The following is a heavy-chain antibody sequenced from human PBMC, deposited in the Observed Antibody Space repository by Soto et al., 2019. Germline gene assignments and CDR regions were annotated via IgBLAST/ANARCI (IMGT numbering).Heavy chain of an antibody. V-gene: IGHV3-30*18. Sequence: GGSLRLSCAASGFTFSSYVMHWVRQAPGKGLEWVAVVSNDGRNKDYADSVKGRFTISRDNSKNTLYLQMNSLRAEDTAVYYCAKVLLTYTSGWYHPHFDYWGQGTLVTVSS. CDR3: AKVLLTYTSGWYHPHFDY. D-gene: IGHD6-19*01. CDR2: VSNDGRNK. CDR1: GFTFSSYV. J-gene: IGHJ4*02.